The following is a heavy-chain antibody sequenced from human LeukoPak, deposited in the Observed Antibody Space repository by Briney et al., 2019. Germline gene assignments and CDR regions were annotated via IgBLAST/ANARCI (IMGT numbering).Heavy chain of an antibody. CDR3: ARRVASSPYFEY. Sequence: GESLKISCKGSGYSFTNYWIAWVRQMPGKGLEWMGIIYPGDSDTRYSPSFQGQVTISAYKSINSAYLQWSSLKASDTAMYYCARRVASSPYFEYWGQGTLVTVSS. V-gene: IGHV5-51*01. CDR1: GYSFTNYW. CDR2: IYPGDSDT. D-gene: IGHD2-15*01. J-gene: IGHJ4*02.